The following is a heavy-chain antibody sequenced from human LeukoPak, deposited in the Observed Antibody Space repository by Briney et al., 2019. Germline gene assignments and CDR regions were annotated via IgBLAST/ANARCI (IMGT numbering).Heavy chain of an antibody. Sequence: SETLSLTCAVYGGSFSGYYWSWIRQPPGKGLEWIGEINHSGSTNYNPSLKRRVTISVDTSKKQFSLKLSSVTAADTAVYYCARERFCSGGSCYRRSNWFDPWGQGTLVTVSS. D-gene: IGHD2-15*01. CDR1: GGSFSGYY. J-gene: IGHJ5*02. V-gene: IGHV4-34*01. CDR3: ARERFCSGGSCYRRSNWFDP. CDR2: INHSGST.